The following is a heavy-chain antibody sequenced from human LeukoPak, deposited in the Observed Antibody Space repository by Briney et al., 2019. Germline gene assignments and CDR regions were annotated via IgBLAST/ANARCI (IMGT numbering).Heavy chain of an antibody. Sequence: GGSLRLSCAASGFTFDDYAMHWVRQAPAKGLEWVSGISWNSGSIGYADSVKGRFTISRDNAKNSLYLQMNSLRAEDTALYYCAKDLEVPAANDYYYGMDVWGQGTTVTVSS. CDR1: GFTFDDYA. J-gene: IGHJ6*02. CDR2: ISWNSGSI. CDR3: AKDLEVPAANDYYYGMDV. D-gene: IGHD2-2*01. V-gene: IGHV3-9*01.